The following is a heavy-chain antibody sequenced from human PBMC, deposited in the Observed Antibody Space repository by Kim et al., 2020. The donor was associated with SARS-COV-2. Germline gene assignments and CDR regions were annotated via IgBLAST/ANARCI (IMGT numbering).Heavy chain of an antibody. D-gene: IGHD6-13*01. CDR2: ISSSGSTI. V-gene: IGHV3-48*03. Sequence: GGSLRLSCAASGFTFSSYEMNWVRQAPGKGLEWVSYISSSGSTIYYADSVKGRFTISRDNAKNSLYLQMNSLRAEDTAVYYCARDKQLRYYYYYMDVWGKGTTVTVSS. J-gene: IGHJ6*03. CDR3: ARDKQLRYYYYYMDV. CDR1: GFTFSSYE.